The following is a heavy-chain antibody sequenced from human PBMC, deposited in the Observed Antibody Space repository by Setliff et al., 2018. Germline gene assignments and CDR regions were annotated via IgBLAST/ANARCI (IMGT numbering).Heavy chain of an antibody. J-gene: IGHJ4*02. Sequence: GGSLRLSCAASGFTFSSYWMSWVRQAPGKGLEWIASISSCGRFKYYADSVQGRLTISRDDSKNTVYLQLNSLGVDDTALYFCAKVPAAFGFNGYDPYYFDYWGQGTLVTVSS. CDR1: GFTFSSYW. V-gene: IGHV3-23*01. CDR3: AKVPAAFGFNGYDPYYFDY. CDR2: ISSCGRFK. D-gene: IGHD5-12*01.